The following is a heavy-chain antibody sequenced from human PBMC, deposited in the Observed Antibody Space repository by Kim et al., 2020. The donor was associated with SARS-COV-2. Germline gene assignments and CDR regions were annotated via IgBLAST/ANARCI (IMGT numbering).Heavy chain of an antibody. D-gene: IGHD1-20*01. CDR3: ARVRYNWNYDCGMDV. Sequence: QKIQGRVTITADKSTSTAYMEMSSLGSEDTAVYYCARVRYNWNYDCGMDVWGQGTTVTVSS. V-gene: IGHV1-69*04. J-gene: IGHJ6*02.